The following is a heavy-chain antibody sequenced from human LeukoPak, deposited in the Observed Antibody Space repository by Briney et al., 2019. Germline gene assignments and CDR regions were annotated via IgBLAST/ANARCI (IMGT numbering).Heavy chain of an antibody. CDR2: INSDGSRT. CDR1: GFTFSSYW. J-gene: IGHJ4*02. CDR3: ARDYYTSGSPNDY. Sequence: GGSLRLSCAASGFTFSSYWMHWVRQAPGKGLVWVSRINSDGSRTNYADSVKGRFTISRDNAKNTLYLQMSSLRAEDTAVYYCARDYYTSGSPNDYWGQGTLVTVS. V-gene: IGHV3-74*01. D-gene: IGHD3-10*01.